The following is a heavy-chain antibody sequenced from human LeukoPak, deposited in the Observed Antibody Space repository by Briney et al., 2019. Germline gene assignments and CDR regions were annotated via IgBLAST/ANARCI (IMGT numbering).Heavy chain of an antibody. D-gene: IGHD3/OR15-3a*01. CDR2: INSDGIST. CDR3: AGETGTGFDP. J-gene: IGHJ5*02. CDR1: GFTFSRYW. V-gene: IGHV3-74*01. Sequence: GGSLRLSCAASGFTFSRYWMHWVRQAPGKGLVWVARINSDGISTSHADSVKGRFTISRDNAKNTLYLQMNSLRAEDTAVYFCAGETGTGFDPWGQGTLVTVS.